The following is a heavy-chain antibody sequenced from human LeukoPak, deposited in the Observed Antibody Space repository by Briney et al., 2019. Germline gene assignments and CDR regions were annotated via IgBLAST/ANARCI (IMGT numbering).Heavy chain of an antibody. CDR2: IYYSGST. J-gene: IGHJ3*02. D-gene: IGHD3-3*01. CDR3: ARDPYDFWSGYPGPNAFDI. V-gene: IGHV4-31*03. CDR1: GGSISSGGYY. Sequence: SETLSLTCTVSGGSISSGGYYWSWIRQHPGKGLEWIGYIYYSGSTYYSPSLKSRVTISVDTSKNQFSLKLSSVTAADTAVYYCARDPYDFWSGYPGPNAFDIWGQGTMVTVSS.